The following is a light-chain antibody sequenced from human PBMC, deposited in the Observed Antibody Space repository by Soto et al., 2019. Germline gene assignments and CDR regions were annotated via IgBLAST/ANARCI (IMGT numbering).Light chain of an antibody. V-gene: IGLV2-23*02. CDR2: EVT. CDR1: STDIGSYNL. Sequence: QSVLTQPASVSGSPGQSITISCTGTSTDIGSYNLVSWYQQHPGKAPKLMIYEVTKRPSGVSNRFSGSKSGNTASLTISGLQAEDEADYYCCSFAGRTTSSAFGTRPKVTVL. J-gene: IGLJ1*01. CDR3: CSFAGRTTSSA.